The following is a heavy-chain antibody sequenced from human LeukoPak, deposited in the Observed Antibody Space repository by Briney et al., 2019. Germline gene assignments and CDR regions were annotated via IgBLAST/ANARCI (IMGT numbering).Heavy chain of an antibody. Sequence: GGSLRLSCAASGFTFSSYAMHWVRQAPGKGLEWVAVISYDGSNKYYADSVKGRFTISRDNSKNTLYLQMNSLKTEDTAVYYCTTPYYDFWSGLDAFDIWGQGTMVTVSS. CDR2: ISYDGSNK. CDR1: GFTFSSYA. V-gene: IGHV3-30*04. CDR3: TTPYYDFWSGLDAFDI. D-gene: IGHD3-3*01. J-gene: IGHJ3*02.